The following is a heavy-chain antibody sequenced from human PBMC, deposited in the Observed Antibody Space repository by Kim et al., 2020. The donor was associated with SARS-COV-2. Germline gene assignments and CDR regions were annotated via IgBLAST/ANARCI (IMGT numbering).Heavy chain of an antibody. CDR3: ARDLVDY. D-gene: IGHD3-16*01. Sequence: DGSNKYYADSVKGRFTISRDNSKNTLYLQMNSLRAEDTAVYYCARDLVDYWGQGTLVTVSS. CDR2: DGSNK. V-gene: IGHV3-30*01. J-gene: IGHJ4*02.